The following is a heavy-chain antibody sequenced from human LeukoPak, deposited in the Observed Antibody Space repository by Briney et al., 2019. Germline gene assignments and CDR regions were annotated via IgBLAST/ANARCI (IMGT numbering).Heavy chain of an antibody. J-gene: IGHJ4*02. V-gene: IGHV5-51*01. Sequence: RESLKISCKGSGYSFTNYWIGWVRQMPGKGLEWTGIIYPGDSDTRYSPSFQGQVTISADKSITTAYLQWSSLKASDTAMYYCARRGYCATTTCYRLFDYWGQGTLVTVSS. CDR3: ARRGYCATTTCYRLFDY. D-gene: IGHD2-2*01. CDR2: IYPGDSDT. CDR1: GYSFTNYW.